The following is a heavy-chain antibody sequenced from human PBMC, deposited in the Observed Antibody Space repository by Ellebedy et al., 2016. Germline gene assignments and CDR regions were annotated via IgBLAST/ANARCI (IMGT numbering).Heavy chain of an antibody. J-gene: IGHJ4*02. Sequence: GGSLRLSXAASGFTFSSYAMNWVRQAPGKGLEWVSSITSSSSYIFYADSVKGRFTISRDNAKNSVYLQMNSLRGEDTAVYYCYYGHYSASWGQGTLVTVSS. CDR1: GFTFSSYA. CDR3: YYGHYSAS. CDR2: ITSSSSYI. D-gene: IGHD4-17*01. V-gene: IGHV3-21*04.